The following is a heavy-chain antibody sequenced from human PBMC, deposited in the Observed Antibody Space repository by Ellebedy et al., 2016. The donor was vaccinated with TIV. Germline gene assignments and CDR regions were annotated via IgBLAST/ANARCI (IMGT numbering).Heavy chain of an antibody. CDR3: VIRSAGGYGY. J-gene: IGHJ4*02. CDR1: GLSFSNYA. Sequence: GESLKISCSGSGLSFSNYAMHWVRQAPGKGLEYVSAITDAGSHTFYADSVKGRFTISRDNTKNTLFLQMSSLRPEDTAVYYCVIRSAGGYGYWGQGTLVTVSS. V-gene: IGHV3-64D*06. CDR2: ITDAGSHT. D-gene: IGHD6-13*01.